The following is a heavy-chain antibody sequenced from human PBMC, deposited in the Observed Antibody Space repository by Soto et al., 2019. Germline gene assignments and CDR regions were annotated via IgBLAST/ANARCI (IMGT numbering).Heavy chain of an antibody. V-gene: IGHV3-30*03. Sequence: QVQLVESGGGVVQPGRSLRLSCAASGFTFSSYGMHWVRQAPGKGLEWVAHISYDGSNKNSVDSVKGRFTISRDNSKNTVYLQMNSLSFEDTAVYYCATDTYYHDRRGYYVFDYWGQGTLVTVSS. CDR2: ISYDGSNK. J-gene: IGHJ4*02. D-gene: IGHD3-22*01. CDR3: ATDTYYHDRRGYYVFDY. CDR1: GFTFSSYG.